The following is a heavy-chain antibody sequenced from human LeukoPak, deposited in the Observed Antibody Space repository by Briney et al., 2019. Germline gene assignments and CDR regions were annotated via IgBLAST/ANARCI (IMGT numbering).Heavy chain of an antibody. Sequence: PGGSLRLSCAASGFTFSSYSMNWVRQAPGKGLEWVSSISSSSSYIYYADSVKGRFTISRDNAKNSLYLQMNSLRAEDTAVYYCARDPTLIYSSGWYDEFDYWGQGTLVTVSS. CDR1: GFTFSSYS. CDR3: ARDPTLIYSSGWYDEFDY. D-gene: IGHD6-19*01. CDR2: ISSSSSYI. V-gene: IGHV3-21*01. J-gene: IGHJ4*02.